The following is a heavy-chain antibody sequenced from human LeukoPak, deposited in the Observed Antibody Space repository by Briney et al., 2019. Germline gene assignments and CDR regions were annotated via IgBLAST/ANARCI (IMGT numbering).Heavy chain of an antibody. J-gene: IGHJ4*02. CDR2: ISGSGCTT. Sequence: GGSLRLSCAASGFTFSSHTMNWVRQAPGKGLECVSSISGSGCTTYYADSLKGLFTISRYNAKNTLYLHMNSLRVEHTAVSYCAKGYNWGQGTLATVSP. CDR3: AKGYN. D-gene: IGHD1-14*01. V-gene: IGHV3-23*01. CDR1: GFTFSSHT.